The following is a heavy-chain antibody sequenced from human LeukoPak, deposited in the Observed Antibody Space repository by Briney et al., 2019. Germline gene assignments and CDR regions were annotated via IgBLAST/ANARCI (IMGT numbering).Heavy chain of an antibody. D-gene: IGHD2-2*01. CDR3: AKDPPGFCRRPSCYEGGY. J-gene: IGHJ4*02. CDR2: ISGSGGST. V-gene: IGHV3-23*01. Sequence: GGSLRLSCAASGFTFSSYAMSWVRQAPGKGLEWVSAISGSGGSTYYADSVKGRFTIPRDNSKNTLYLQMNSLRAEDTAVYYCAKDPPGFCRRPSCYEGGYGGQGPLVPVP. CDR1: GFTFSSYA.